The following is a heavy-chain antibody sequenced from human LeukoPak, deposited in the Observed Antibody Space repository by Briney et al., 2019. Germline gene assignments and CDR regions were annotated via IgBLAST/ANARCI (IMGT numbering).Heavy chain of an antibody. Sequence: SETLSLTCAVYGGSFSGYYWSWIRQPPGKGLEWIGEINHSGSTNYNPSLKSRVTISVDTSKNQFSLKLSSVTAADTAVYYCARGAVMGYYYYTDVWGKGTTVTVSS. D-gene: IGHD2-8*01. CDR3: ARGAVMGYYYYTDV. CDR2: INHSGST. V-gene: IGHV4-34*01. J-gene: IGHJ6*03. CDR1: GGSFSGYY.